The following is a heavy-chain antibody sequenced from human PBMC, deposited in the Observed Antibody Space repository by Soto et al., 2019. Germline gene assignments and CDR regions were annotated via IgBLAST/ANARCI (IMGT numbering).Heavy chain of an antibody. Sequence: GASVKVSCKASGGTFSSYAISWVRQAPGQGLEWMGGIIPIFGTANYAQKFQGRVTITADKSTSTAYMELSSLRSEDTAVYYCARGDWNYVGYDYYGMDVWGQGTTVTVSS. CDR3: ARGDWNYVGYDYYGMDV. CDR2: IIPIFGTA. D-gene: IGHD1-7*01. V-gene: IGHV1-69*06. CDR1: GGTFSSYA. J-gene: IGHJ6*02.